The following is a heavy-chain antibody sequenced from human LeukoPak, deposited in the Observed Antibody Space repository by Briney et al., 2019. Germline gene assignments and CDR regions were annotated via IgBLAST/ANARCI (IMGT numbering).Heavy chain of an antibody. CDR2: INHSGST. D-gene: IGHD3-10*01. CDR3: ARGDHYYGSGSYYYYYFDY. CDR1: GGSFSGYY. V-gene: IGHV4-34*01. J-gene: IGHJ4*02. Sequence: SETLSLTCAVYGGSFSGYYWSWIRQPPGKGLEWIGEINHSGSTNYNPSLKSRVTTSVDTSKNQFSLKLSSVTAADTAVYYCARGDHYYGSGSYYYYYFDYWGQGTLVTVSS.